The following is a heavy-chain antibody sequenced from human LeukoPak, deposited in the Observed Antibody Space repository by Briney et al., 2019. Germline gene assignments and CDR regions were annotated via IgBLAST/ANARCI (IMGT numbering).Heavy chain of an antibody. D-gene: IGHD3-22*01. V-gene: IGHV1-69*02. J-gene: IGHJ4*02. CDR3: ASAPTYYYDSSGYYYFDY. CDR2: IIPILGIA. CDR1: GGTFSSYT. Sequence: GSSVKVSCKASGGTFSSYTISWVRQAPGQGLEWMGRIIPILGIANYAQKFQGRVTITADKSTSTAYMELSSLRSEDTAVYYCASAPTYYYDSSGYYYFDYWGQGTLVTVS.